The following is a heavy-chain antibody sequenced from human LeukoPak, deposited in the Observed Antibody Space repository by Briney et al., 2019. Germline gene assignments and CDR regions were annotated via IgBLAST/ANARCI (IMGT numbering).Heavy chain of an antibody. CDR3: VRGSTLRHYQY. D-gene: IGHD3-16*01. Sequence: SQTLSLTCTVSGGSISSGGYYWSWIRQHPGKGLEWIGYIYYSGSTYYNPSLKSRVTVSVDTSKNQFSLKLSSVTAADTAVYYCVRGSTLRHYQYWGQGTLVTVSS. CDR2: IYYSGST. V-gene: IGHV4-31*03. J-gene: IGHJ4*02. CDR1: GGSISSGGYY.